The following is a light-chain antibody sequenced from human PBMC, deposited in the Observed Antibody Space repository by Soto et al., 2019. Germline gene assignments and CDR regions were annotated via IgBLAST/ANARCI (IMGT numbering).Light chain of an antibody. CDR2: LGS. CDR3: MQSLQTRYT. CDR1: QSLLHSNGYNY. J-gene: IGKJ2*01. Sequence: DIVMTQSPLSLPVTPGEPASISCRSSQSLLHSNGYNYLDWYLQKPGQSPQLLIYLGSNRASGVPDRFSGSGSGTDFTLKISRVEAEYVGVYYCMQSLQTRYTFGQGTKLEIK. V-gene: IGKV2-28*01.